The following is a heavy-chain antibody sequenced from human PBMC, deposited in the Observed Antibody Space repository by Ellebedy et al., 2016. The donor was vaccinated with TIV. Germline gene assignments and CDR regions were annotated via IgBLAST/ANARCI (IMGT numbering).Heavy chain of an antibody. CDR2: INQDGRTT. J-gene: IGHJ3*02. CDR3: ATDKVCFTFDI. CDR1: GFTFSSNW. V-gene: IGHV3-7*01. Sequence: PGGSLRLSCAASGFTFSSNWMSWVRQAPGQGLEWVANINQDGRTTNYVDSVKGRFTISRDNAKNSLYLQLNSLRVDDTAMYYCATDKVCFTFDIWGRGTMVTVSS.